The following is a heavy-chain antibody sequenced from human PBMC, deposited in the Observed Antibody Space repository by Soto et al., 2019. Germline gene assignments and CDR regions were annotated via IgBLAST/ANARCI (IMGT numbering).Heavy chain of an antibody. J-gene: IGHJ3*02. Sequence: QVQLVQSGAEVKKPGASVKVSCKASGSTFTSYYMHWVRQAPGQGLEWMGIINPSGGSTSYAQKFEGRVTMTRDTSTSTVYMELSSLRSEDTAVYYCAREGSTRTNAFDIWGQGTMVTVSS. CDR1: GSTFTSYY. CDR2: INPSGGST. D-gene: IGHD3-10*01. V-gene: IGHV1-46*01. CDR3: AREGSTRTNAFDI.